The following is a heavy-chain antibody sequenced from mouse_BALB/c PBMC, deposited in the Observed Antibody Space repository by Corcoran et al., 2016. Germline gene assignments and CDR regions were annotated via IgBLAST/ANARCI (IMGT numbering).Heavy chain of an antibody. CDR3: ARGRRYFDY. J-gene: IGHJ2*01. V-gene: IGHV1-26*01. Sequence: DVQLQQSGPELVKPGASVKISCKASGYSFTGYYMHWVKQSHVKSLEWIGRINPYNGATSYNQNFKDKASLTVDKSSSTAYMELHSLTSEDSAVYYCARGRRYFDYWGQGTTLTVSS. CDR1: GYSFTGYY. CDR2: INPYNGAT.